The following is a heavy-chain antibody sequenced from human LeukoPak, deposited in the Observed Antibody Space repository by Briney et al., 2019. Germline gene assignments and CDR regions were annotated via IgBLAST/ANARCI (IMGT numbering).Heavy chain of an antibody. CDR3: ARGMFHGYCADY. V-gene: IGHV3-74*01. J-gene: IGHJ4*02. CDR1: GFAFTNYW. CDR2: IKSDGITT. Sequence: GGSLRLSCAASGFAFTNYWIHWVRQAPGKGLMWVSRIKSDGITTNYADSVKGRFTISRDNAKNTVYLQMNSLRAEDTAVYFCARGMFHGYCADYWGQGTWVPVSS. D-gene: IGHD3-22*01.